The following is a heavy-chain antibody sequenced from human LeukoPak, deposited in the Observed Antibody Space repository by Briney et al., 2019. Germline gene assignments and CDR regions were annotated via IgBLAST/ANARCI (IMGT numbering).Heavy chain of an antibody. D-gene: IGHD4-17*01. CDR3: ARDYYGDYYFDY. CDR1: GFTFSSYT. J-gene: IGHJ4*02. V-gene: IGHV3-48*01. Sequence: GGSLRLSCAASGFTFSSYTMNWVRQAPGKRLEWVPSISSTSTIHYADSVKGRFTIFRDNAKNSLYLQMNSLRAEDTAVYFCARDYYGDYYFDYWGQGTLVTVSS. CDR2: ISSTSTI.